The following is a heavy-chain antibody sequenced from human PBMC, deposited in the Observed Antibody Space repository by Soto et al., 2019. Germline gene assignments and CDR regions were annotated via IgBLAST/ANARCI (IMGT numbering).Heavy chain of an antibody. Sequence: YWIGWVRQMPGKGLEWMGIIYPGDSDTRYSPSFQGQVTISADKSISTAYLQWSSLKASDTAMYYCAGSQAAVGYDYVWGSYRHPHLDYWGQGTLVTVSS. CDR3: AGSQAAVGYDYVWGSYRHPHLDY. CDR2: IYPGDSDT. CDR1: YW. J-gene: IGHJ4*02. D-gene: IGHD3-16*02. V-gene: IGHV5-51*01.